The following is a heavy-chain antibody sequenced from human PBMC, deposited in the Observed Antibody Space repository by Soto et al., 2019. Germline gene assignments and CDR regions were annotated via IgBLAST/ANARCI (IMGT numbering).Heavy chain of an antibody. CDR1: GGTINIYN. Sequence: PSETMSLTCAVSGGTINIYNWAGSLHQPPGKGLEWIGYVYYTGTTTYSPSLKSRVTISVDTSMNQISLKLSSVTAADTAFYYCARLGGYYQSLDTWGQGTLVTVSS. CDR2: VYYTGTT. V-gene: IGHV4-59*08. D-gene: IGHD3-22*01. CDR3: ARLGGYYQSLDT. J-gene: IGHJ5*02.